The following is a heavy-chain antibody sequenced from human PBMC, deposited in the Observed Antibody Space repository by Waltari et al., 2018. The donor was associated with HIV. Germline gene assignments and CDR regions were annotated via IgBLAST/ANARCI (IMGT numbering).Heavy chain of an antibody. D-gene: IGHD6-19*01. J-gene: IGHJ5*02. CDR3: ASEQYSSDWYDNH. CDR1: GITLSTYA. CDR2: INVGNGNS. V-gene: IGHV1-3*01. Sequence: QVQLVQSGAEVKKPGASVKVSCKAAGITLSTYAMHWVRRAPGQRLEWMGRINVGNGNSDYSQKFQGRVTITRDKSASTAYKELSGLRSEDTAVYYCASEQYSSDWYDNHWGQGTLVTVSS.